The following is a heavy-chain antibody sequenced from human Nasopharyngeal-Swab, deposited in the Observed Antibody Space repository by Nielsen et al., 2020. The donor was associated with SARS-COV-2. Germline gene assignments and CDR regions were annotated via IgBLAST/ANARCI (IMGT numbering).Heavy chain of an antibody. D-gene: IGHD1-26*01. J-gene: IGHJ4*02. V-gene: IGHV3-73*01. Sequence: GGSLRLSCAASGFTFSGSAMHWVRQASGKGLEWVGRIRSKANSYATAYAASVKGRFTISRDDSKNTAYLQMNSLKTEDTAVYYCTRLPIVGATMGFDYWGQGTLVTVSS. CDR3: TRLPIVGATMGFDY. CDR2: IRSKANSYAT. CDR1: GFTFSGSA.